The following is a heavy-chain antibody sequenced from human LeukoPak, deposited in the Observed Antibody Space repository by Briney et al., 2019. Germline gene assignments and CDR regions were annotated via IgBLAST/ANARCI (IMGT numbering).Heavy chain of an antibody. CDR2: IYTSGST. J-gene: IGHJ5*02. V-gene: IGHV4-4*07. D-gene: IGHD2-2*01. Sequence: SETLSLTCTVSGGSISSYYWSWIRQPAGKGLEWIGRIYTSGSTNYNPSLKSRVTMSVATSKNQFSLNLSSVTPADTAVYYCAREVVPAAILNWFDPWGQGTLVTVSS. CDR1: GGSISSYY. CDR3: AREVVPAAILNWFDP.